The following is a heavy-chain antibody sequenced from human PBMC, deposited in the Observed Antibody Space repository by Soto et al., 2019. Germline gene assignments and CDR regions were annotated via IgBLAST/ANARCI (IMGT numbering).Heavy chain of an antibody. J-gene: IGHJ4*02. CDR1: GFTFSSYA. CDR3: ARDGPYYYDSSGYYYDY. V-gene: IGHV3-30-3*01. CDR2: ISYDGSNK. D-gene: IGHD3-22*01. Sequence: GGSLRVSCAASGFTFSSYAMHWVRQAPGKGLEWVAVISYDGSNKYYADSVKGRFTISRDNSKNTLYLQMNSLRAEDTAVYYCARDGPYYYDSSGYYYDYWGQGTLVTVSS.